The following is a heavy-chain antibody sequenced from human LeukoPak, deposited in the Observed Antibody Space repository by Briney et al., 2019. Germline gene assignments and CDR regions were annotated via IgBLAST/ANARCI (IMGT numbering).Heavy chain of an antibody. CDR2: VYYSGST. J-gene: IGHJ3*02. Sequence: SETLSLTCIVSGGSISSSYWSWIRQPPGKGLEWIGYVYYSGSTDYNPSLKSQVTISIGTSKNQFSLKLTSVTAADTAVYYCARQRGSVGAFEIWGQGTMVTVSS. CDR1: GGSISSSY. D-gene: IGHD3-10*01. CDR3: ARQRGSVGAFEI. V-gene: IGHV4-59*01.